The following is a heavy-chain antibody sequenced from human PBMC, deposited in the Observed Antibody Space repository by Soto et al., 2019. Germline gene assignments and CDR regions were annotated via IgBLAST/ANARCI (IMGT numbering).Heavy chain of an antibody. J-gene: IGHJ6*02. CDR1: GFTVSSNY. Sequence: EVQLVETGGGLIQPGGSLRLSCAASGFTVSSNYMSWVRQAPGKGLECASVIYSGGSTYYADSVKGRFTISRDNSKNTLYLQMNSLRAEDTAVYYCARDVQVPAATGRRETYYYYGMDVWGRGTTVTVSS. CDR2: IYSGGST. V-gene: IGHV3-53*02. D-gene: IGHD2-2*01. CDR3: ARDVQVPAATGRRETYYYYGMDV.